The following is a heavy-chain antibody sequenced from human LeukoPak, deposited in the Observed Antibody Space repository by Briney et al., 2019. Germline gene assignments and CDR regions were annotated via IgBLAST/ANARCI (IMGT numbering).Heavy chain of an antibody. V-gene: IGHV3-30*02. CDR3: AKDPGASVSGFYMDV. D-gene: IGHD2-8*02. Sequence: GGSLRLSCAVSGFTFRNYGMHWVRQATGKGLEWVSFIWSDGNNRFYADSVKGRFTISRDNSKNMLYLQMDTLRAEDTALYYCAKDPGASVSGFYMDVWGKGTTVIVSS. J-gene: IGHJ6*03. CDR2: IWSDGNNR. CDR1: GFTFRNYG.